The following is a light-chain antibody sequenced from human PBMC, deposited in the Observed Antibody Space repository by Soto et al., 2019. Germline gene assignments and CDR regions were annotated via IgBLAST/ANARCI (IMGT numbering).Light chain of an antibody. J-gene: IGLJ2*01. CDR3: GSYTSRSTVI. CDR2: EVT. CDR1: DSDVGAYDS. V-gene: IGLV2-14*01. Sequence: QSVLAQPASVSGSPGQSITISCTGTDSDVGAYDSVSWYRQHPHKAPQLIIYEVTNRPSGISSRFSGSKSGNTASLTISGLQAEDEGVYFCGSYTSRSTVIFGGGTKVTVL.